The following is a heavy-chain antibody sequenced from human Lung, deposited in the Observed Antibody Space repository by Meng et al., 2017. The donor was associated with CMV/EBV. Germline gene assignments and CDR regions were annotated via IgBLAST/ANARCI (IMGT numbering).Heavy chain of an antibody. CDR3: AKDSRIFGVVIDYFDY. V-gene: IGHV3-23*01. J-gene: IGHJ4*02. CDR1: GFTFSSYA. D-gene: IGHD3-3*02. Sequence: ETLSLTCAASGFTFSSYAMSWVRQAPGKGLEWVSAISGSGGSAYYADSVKGRFTISRDNSKNTLYLQMNSLRAEDTAVYYCAKDSRIFGVVIDYFDYWGQGTLVXVSS. CDR2: ISGSGGSA.